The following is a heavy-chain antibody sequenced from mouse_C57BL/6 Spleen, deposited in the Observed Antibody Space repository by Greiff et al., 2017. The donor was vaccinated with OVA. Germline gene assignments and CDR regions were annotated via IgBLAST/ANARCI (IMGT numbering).Heavy chain of an antibody. D-gene: IGHD1-1*01. Sequence: EVLLVESGGGLVKPGGSLKLSCAASGFTFSSYAMSWVRQTPEKRLEWVGTISAGGGYTYYPANVKGRFTISRDKAKNSPYLQLSHLRSEDAAMYYCARDRHCNGSSYQYEGWGQGTTLTVAS. CDR1: GFTFSSYA. V-gene: IGHV5-4*01. J-gene: IGHJ2*01. CDR2: ISAGGGYT. CDR3: ARDRHCNGSSYQYEG.